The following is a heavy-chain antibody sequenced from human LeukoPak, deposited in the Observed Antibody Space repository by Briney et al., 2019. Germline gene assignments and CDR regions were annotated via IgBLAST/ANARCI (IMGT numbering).Heavy chain of an antibody. CDR1: GYTFTGYH. V-gene: IGHV1-2*06. Sequence: ASVKVSCKASGYTFTGYHIHWVRQAPGQGLEWMGRINPYSGDTNFAQKFQGRGTMTTDTAITTAYMDLSSLTPDDTAVYFCARDQGSLTRSWYTGYWGQGTQVTVSS. CDR2: INPYSGDT. J-gene: IGHJ4*02. D-gene: IGHD6-13*01. CDR3: ARDQGSLTRSWYTGY.